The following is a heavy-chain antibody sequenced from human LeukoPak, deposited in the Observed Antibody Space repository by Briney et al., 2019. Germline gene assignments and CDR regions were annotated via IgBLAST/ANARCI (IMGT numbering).Heavy chain of an antibody. CDR2: IKSKADGGAT. D-gene: IGHD6-25*01. V-gene: IGHV3-15*01. J-gene: IGHJ4*02. Sequence: GGSLRLSCAASGFTFTNAWMSWVRQAPGKGLEWVGGIKSKADGGATDYVASVKGRFTISTDDSENTLYLQMNSLKTEDTAVYYCASGGGRTDFDYWGQGTLVTVSS. CDR1: GFTFTNAW. CDR3: ASGGGRTDFDY.